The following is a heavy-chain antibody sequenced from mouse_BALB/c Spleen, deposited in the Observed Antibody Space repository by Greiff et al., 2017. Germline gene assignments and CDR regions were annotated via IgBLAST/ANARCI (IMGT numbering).Heavy chain of an antibody. D-gene: IGHD6-1*01. Sequence: EVKLMESGPSLVKPSQTLSLTCSVTGDSITSGYWNWIRKFPGNKLEYMGYISYSGSTYYNPSLKSRISITRDTSKNQYYLQLNSVTTEDTATYYCARLGVGSYWYFDVWGAGTTVTVSS. CDR3: ARLGVGSYWYFDV. CDR1: GDSITSGY. V-gene: IGHV3-8*02. CDR2: ISYSGST. J-gene: IGHJ1*01.